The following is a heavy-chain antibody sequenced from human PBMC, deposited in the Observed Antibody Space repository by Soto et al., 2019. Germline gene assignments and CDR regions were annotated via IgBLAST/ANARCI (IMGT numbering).Heavy chain of an antibody. Sequence: SVKVSCKASGGTFSSYAISWVRQAPGQGLEWMGGIIPIFGTANYAQKFQGRVTITADESTSTAYMELSSLRSEDTAVYYCARDQGHYDFWSGYYGPLYYYYGMDVWGQGTTVTVSS. D-gene: IGHD3-3*01. CDR3: ARDQGHYDFWSGYYGPLYYYYGMDV. CDR1: GGTFSSYA. V-gene: IGHV1-69*13. J-gene: IGHJ6*02. CDR2: IIPIFGTA.